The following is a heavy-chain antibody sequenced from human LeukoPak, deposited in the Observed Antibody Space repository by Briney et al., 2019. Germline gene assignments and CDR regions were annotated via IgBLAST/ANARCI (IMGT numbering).Heavy chain of an antibody. D-gene: IGHD3-10*01. CDR3: ARDVGFGELFVDY. V-gene: IGHV3-33*01. CDR2: IWYDGSNK. J-gene: IGHJ4*02. CDR1: GFTFSSYG. Sequence: GRSLRLSCAASGFTFSSYGMHWVRQAPGKGLEWVAVIWYDGSNKYYADSVKGRFTISRDNSKNTLYLQMNSLRAEDTAVYYCARDVGFGELFVDYWGQGTLVTVSS.